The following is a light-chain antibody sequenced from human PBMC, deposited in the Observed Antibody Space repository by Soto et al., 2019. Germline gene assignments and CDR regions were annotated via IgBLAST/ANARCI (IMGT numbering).Light chain of an antibody. J-gene: IGLJ1*01. V-gene: IGLV2-14*03. Sequence: QSALTQPISVSGSPGQSITISCTGNSNDIGSYDYVCWYQQHPGKAPRLLIHDXXNRYSAIYHRFYRYNSGNTASLIISGLQAEDEADYYCTSSTTSSTRVFGTGTKVTVL. CDR1: SNDIGSYDY. CDR2: DXX. CDR3: TSSTTSSTRV.